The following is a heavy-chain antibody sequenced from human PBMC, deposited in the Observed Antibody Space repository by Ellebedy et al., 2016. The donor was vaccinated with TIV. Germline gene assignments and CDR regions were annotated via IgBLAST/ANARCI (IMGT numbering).Heavy chain of an antibody. CDR2: IYYSGST. V-gene: IGHV4-59*12. CDR3: ARDLNSSGWGWIDP. D-gene: IGHD6-19*01. J-gene: IGHJ5*02. Sequence: SETLSLTCAVYGGSFSGYYWSWIRQPPGKGLEWVGYIYYSGSTYYNPSLKSRVTISVDTSKNQFSLKLSSVTAADTAVYYCARDLNSSGWGWIDPWGQGTLVTVSS. CDR1: GGSFSGYY.